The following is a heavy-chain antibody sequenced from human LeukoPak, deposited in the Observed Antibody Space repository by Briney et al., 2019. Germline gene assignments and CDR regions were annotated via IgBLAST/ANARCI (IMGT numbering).Heavy chain of an antibody. CDR3: ARAGDGETFDY. CDR1: GGSFSGYY. Sequence: SETLSLTCAVYGGSFSGYYWSWIRQPPGKGLEWIGEINHSGSTNYNPSLKSRVTISVDTSKNQFSLKLSSVTAADTAVYYCARAGDGETFDYWGQGTLVTVSS. J-gene: IGHJ4*02. CDR2: INHSGST. D-gene: IGHD4-17*01. V-gene: IGHV4-34*01.